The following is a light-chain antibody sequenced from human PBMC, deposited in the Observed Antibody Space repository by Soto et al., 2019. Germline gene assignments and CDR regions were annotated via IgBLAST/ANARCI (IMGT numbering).Light chain of an antibody. V-gene: IGKV3-15*01. CDR3: QQYNDWPLT. CDR1: QSVSSN. J-gene: IGKJ1*01. CDR2: GAF. Sequence: EILMTQSPVTLSVSPGERATLPCRASQSVSSNLAWYQQKPGQAPSLLIYGAFTRATGIPARFSGTGSGTEFTLTISSLQSEDFALYYCQQYNDWPLTFGQGTKVDIK.